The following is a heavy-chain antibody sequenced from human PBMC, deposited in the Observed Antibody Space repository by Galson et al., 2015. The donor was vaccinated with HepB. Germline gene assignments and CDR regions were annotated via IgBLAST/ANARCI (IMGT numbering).Heavy chain of an antibody. CDR2: ISGSGGST. Sequence: SLRLSCAASGFTFSSYAMSWVRQAPGKGLEWVSAISGSGGSTYYADSVKGRFTISRDYSKNTLYLQMNSLRAEDPAVYYCAKFGGSSSLYAMDVWGQGTTVTVSS. J-gene: IGHJ6*02. V-gene: IGHV3-23*01. CDR3: AKFGGSSSLYAMDV. CDR1: GFTFSSYA. D-gene: IGHD6-6*01.